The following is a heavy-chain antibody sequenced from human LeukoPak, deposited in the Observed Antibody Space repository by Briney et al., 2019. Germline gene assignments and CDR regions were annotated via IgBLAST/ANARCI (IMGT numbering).Heavy chain of an antibody. CDR1: GFALKSYS. V-gene: IGHV3-21*01. CDR3: ARVAVSGPTGWFDS. CDR2: ISSTSAYI. J-gene: IGHJ5*01. D-gene: IGHD2-8*02. Sequence: GGSLRLSCAGSGFALKSYSLSWVRQAPGKGLEWVSSISSTSAYIYYADSVKGRFTISRDNVDNVVYLQMNSLGAEDTAVYYCARVAVSGPTGWFDSWGQGTLVIVSS.